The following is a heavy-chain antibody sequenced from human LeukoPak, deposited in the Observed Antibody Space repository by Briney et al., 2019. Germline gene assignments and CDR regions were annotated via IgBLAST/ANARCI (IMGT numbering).Heavy chain of an antibody. V-gene: IGHV4-59*01. J-gene: IGHJ4*02. Sequence: PSETLSLTCTVSGGSISSYYWSWIRQPPGKGLEWIGYIYYSGSTNYNPSLKSRVTISVDTSKNQFSLKLSSVTAADTAVYYCAREGVYSSSWYVLDYWGQGTLVTVSS. D-gene: IGHD6-13*01. CDR3: AREGVYSSSWYVLDY. CDR2: IYYSGST. CDR1: GGSISSYY.